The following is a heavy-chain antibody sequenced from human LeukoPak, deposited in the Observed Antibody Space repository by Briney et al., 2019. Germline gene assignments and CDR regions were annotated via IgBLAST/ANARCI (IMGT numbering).Heavy chain of an antibody. CDR2: ISSLSNYI. CDR1: GFTFNYYS. Sequence: GGSLRLSCAASGFTFNYYSMNWVRQAPGKGLEWVSSISSLSNYIYYADSVKGRFTISRDNAKNSLYLQMNSLGAEDTAVYYCAKDRLGGYPLFDYWGQGTLVTVSS. V-gene: IGHV3-21*01. D-gene: IGHD3-10*01. J-gene: IGHJ4*02. CDR3: AKDRLGGYPLFDY.